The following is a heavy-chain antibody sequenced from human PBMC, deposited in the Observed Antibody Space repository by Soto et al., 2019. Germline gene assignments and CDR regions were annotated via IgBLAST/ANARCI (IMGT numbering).Heavy chain of an antibody. CDR3: ARIRDYVWGSYPYDV. V-gene: IGHV2-26*01. CDR1: GFSLNDARVG. Sequence: SGPTLVNPTGTLTLTWTVSGFSLNDARVGVSWIRQPPGRALEWLAHIFSNDEKSYSTSLYNRLTISKDTSKSQVVLTMTNMGPVDTATYFCARIRDYVWGSYPYDVWGQGSLVTVSS. D-gene: IGHD3-16*02. J-gene: IGHJ4*02. CDR2: IFSNDEK.